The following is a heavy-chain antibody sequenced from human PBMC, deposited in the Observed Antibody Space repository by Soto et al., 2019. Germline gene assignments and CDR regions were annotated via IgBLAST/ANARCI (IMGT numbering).Heavy chain of an antibody. Sequence: WASVKVSCKASGGTFSSYAISWVRQAPGQGLEWMGGIIPIFGTANYAQKFQGRVTITADESTSTAYMELSSLRSEDTAVYYCATNDGVLYSSYYDDYWGQGTLVTVSS. V-gene: IGHV1-69*13. CDR1: GGTFSSYA. J-gene: IGHJ4*02. CDR2: IIPIFGTA. CDR3: ATNDGVLYSSYYDDY. D-gene: IGHD2-8*01.